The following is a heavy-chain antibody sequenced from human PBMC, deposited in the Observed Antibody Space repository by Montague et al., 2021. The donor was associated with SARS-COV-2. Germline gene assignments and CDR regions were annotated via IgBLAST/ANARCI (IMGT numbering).Heavy chain of an antibody. Sequence: SETLSLTCAVYGGSISSSNWWSWVRPPPGKRLEWIGEIYHSGSTNYNPSLKSRVTISVDKSKNQFSLKLSSVTAADTAVYYCARTLLGYCSSNSCYGARPRYYFDYWGQGTLVTVSS. V-gene: IGHV4-4*02. D-gene: IGHD2-2*01. CDR1: GGSISSSNW. CDR2: IYHSGST. J-gene: IGHJ4*02. CDR3: ARTLLGYCSSNSCYGARPRYYFDY.